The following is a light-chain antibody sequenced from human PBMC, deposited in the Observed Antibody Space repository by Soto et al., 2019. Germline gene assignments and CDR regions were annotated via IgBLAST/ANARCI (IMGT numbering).Light chain of an antibody. J-gene: IGLJ2*01. CDR2: EVT. CDR3: SAYSGSNSPVV. CDR1: SSDVGAYNY. Sequence: QSALTQPPSASGSPGQSVTISCTGTSSDVGAYNYVSWYQQHPGKAPKLMIYEVTKRPSGVPDRLSGSKSDNTASLTVSGLQAEDEADYYCSAYSGSNSPVVFGGGTKLTVL. V-gene: IGLV2-8*01.